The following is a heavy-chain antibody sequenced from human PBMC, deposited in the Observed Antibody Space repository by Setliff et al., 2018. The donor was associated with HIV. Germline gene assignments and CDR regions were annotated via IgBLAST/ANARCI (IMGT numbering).Heavy chain of an antibody. CDR3: ARDSGVATIRKSALDY. V-gene: IGHV4-61*08. CDR2: IYTSGST. D-gene: IGHD5-12*01. Sequence: SETLSLTCTVSGGSISSGGYYWGWIRHPPGKGLEWIGYIYTSGSTNYNPSLKSRVTMSVGTSKNQFSLKLSSVTAADTALYYCARDSGVATIRKSALDYWGQGTLVTVSS. CDR1: GGSISSGGYY. J-gene: IGHJ4*02.